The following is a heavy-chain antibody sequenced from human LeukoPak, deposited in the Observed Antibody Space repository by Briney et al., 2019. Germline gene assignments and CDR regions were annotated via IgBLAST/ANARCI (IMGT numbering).Heavy chain of an antibody. CDR1: GYTLTELS. V-gene: IGHV1-24*01. CDR3: ARGYYDTSGFWGSGH. D-gene: IGHD3-22*01. J-gene: IGHJ4*02. Sequence: ASVKVSCKVSGYTLTELSMHWVRQAPGKGLEWMGGFDPEDGETIYAQKFQGRVTMTEGTSTDTAYMELNSLRAEDTAVYYCARGYYDTSGFWGSGHWGQGTLVTVSS. CDR2: FDPEDGET.